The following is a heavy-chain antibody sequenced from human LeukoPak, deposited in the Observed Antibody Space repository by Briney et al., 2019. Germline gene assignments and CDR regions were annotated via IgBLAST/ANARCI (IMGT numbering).Heavy chain of an antibody. V-gene: IGHV3-23*01. CDR1: GFTFSSYA. Sequence: GGSLRLSCAASGFTFSSYAMSWVRQAPGKGLEWVSAISGSGGSTYYADSVKGRFTISRDNSKNTLYLQMDSLRAEDTAVYYCAKTSYGSGSREPWGQGTLVTVSS. J-gene: IGHJ5*02. CDR2: ISGSGGST. D-gene: IGHD3-10*01. CDR3: AKTSYGSGSREP.